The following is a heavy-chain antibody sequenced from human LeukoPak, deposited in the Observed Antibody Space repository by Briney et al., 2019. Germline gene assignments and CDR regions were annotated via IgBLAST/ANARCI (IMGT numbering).Heavy chain of an antibody. CDR2: SRSKTNRYTT. CDR3: ARGDSSGWGLDY. J-gene: IGHJ4*02. CDR1: GFMFSNYA. V-gene: IGHV3-72*01. D-gene: IGHD6-19*01. Sequence: PGGSLRLSCVGSGFMFSNYAIHWVRQAPGKGLEWVGRSRSKTNRYTTQYAASVKGRFTISRDDSKNSLYLQMNSLKTEDTAVYYCARGDSSGWGLDYWGLGTLVTVSS.